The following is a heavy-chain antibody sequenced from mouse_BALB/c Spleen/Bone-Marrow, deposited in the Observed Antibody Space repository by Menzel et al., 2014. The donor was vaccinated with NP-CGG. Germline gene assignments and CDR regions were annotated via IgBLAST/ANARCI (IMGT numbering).Heavy chain of an antibody. Sequence: VQLQQPGPELVKPGASVKISCKASGYSFTGYFMNWMKPSHGKSLEWIGRINPYNGDPFYNQKFRGKATLTVDKSSSTAHMELLSLTSEDSAVYYCGRGNYDYDSWFGYWGQGTLVTVSA. J-gene: IGHJ3*01. D-gene: IGHD2-4*01. CDR2: INPYNGDP. CDR3: GRGNYDYDSWFGY. V-gene: IGHV1-37*01. CDR1: GYSFTGYF.